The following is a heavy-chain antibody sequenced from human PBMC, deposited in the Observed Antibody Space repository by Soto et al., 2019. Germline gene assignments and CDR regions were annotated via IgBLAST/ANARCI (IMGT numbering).Heavy chain of an antibody. D-gene: IGHD2-21*01. J-gene: IGHJ4*02. Sequence: ASVKVSCKASGYTFTGYYVHWVRQAPGHGLEWLGWIHLNSGGTNYAQSFQGRVTMTRDMSVSTVYMEMTGLSSDDTAVYYCARDRGENFDYWGQGTLVTVSS. CDR2: IHLNSGGT. V-gene: IGHV1-2*02. CDR1: GYTFTGYY. CDR3: ARDRGENFDY.